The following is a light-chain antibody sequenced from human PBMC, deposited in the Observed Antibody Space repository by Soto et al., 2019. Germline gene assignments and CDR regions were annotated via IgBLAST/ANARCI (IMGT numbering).Light chain of an antibody. CDR2: AST. Sequence: DIQMTQSPSSLSASVGDSVTITCRTSQSISSYLNWYHHKPGKAPNLLIYASTYLRRGVPSRFSGCGCETHFTLTISTLQPEDFGTYCCQQSVRIRFTFGGGTNVAIK. J-gene: IGKJ4*01. V-gene: IGKV1-39*01. CDR3: QQSVRIRFT. CDR1: QSISSY.